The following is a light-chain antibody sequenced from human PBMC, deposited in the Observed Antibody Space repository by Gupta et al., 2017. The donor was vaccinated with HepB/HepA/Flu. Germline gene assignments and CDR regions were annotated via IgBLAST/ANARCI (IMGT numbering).Light chain of an antibody. CDR3: QQYGSARGLT. CDR1: ESISGSY. CDR2: GAS. J-gene: IGKJ4*01. Sequence: DIVWTQSPATLSFSPGERATVSCRASESISGSYLAWYQQKPGQGPRLLIYGASTRATGIPARCSGSGSGTDVTLTISGREPEDVAVYYCQQYGSARGLTFGGGTKVDIK. V-gene: IGKV3-20*01.